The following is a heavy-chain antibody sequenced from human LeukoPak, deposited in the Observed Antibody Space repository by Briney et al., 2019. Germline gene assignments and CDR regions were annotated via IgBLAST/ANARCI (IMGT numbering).Heavy chain of an antibody. V-gene: IGHV3-74*01. Sequence: GGSLRLSCAASGFTFSRYWMHWVRQGPGKGLVWVSRINSDGSSTSYADSVKGRFTISRDNAKNTLYLQMSSLRAEDTAVYYCIREYSTGFDPWGQGTLVTVSS. CDR2: INSDGSST. D-gene: IGHD2-15*01. CDR1: GFTFSRYW. J-gene: IGHJ5*02. CDR3: IREYSTGFDP.